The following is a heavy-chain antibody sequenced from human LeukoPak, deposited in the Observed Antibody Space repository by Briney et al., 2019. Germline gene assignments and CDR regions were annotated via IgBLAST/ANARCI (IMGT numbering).Heavy chain of an antibody. D-gene: IGHD6-19*01. CDR1: GFSFGDYA. V-gene: IGHV3-49*04. CDR2: IRSKAYGGTT. Sequence: GGPLRLSCTASGFSFGDYAFNWVRQAPGKGLEWVGFIRSKAYGGTTDLAAAARGRFTISRDDSKNVAYLQMNSLETEDTAVYYCTRPGPSSSGWRYFDYWGQGTLVTVSS. CDR3: TRPGPSSSGWRYFDY. J-gene: IGHJ4*02.